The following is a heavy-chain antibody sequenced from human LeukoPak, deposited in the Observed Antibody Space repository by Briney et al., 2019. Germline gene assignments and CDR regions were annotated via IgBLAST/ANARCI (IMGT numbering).Heavy chain of an antibody. V-gene: IGHV3-11*04. CDR1: GYSISSGYY. D-gene: IGHD2-15*01. CDR3: ARGPGYCSGGSGYRAHFDY. Sequence: LSLTCTVSGYSISSGYYWGWIRPAPGKGLEWVSYISSSSSTIYYADSVKGRFTISRDNATNSLYLQMNSLRGEDTAVYYCARGPGYCSGGSGYRAHFDYWGQGTLVTVSS. CDR2: ISSSSSTI. J-gene: IGHJ4*02.